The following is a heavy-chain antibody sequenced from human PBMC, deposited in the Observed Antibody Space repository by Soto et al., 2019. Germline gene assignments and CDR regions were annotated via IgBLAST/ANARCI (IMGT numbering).Heavy chain of an antibody. J-gene: IGHJ5*02. V-gene: IGHV5-51*01. Sequence: GESLKISCKASGYSFTDYWIGWVRQMPGKGLEWMGIIYPGDSETRYSPSFQGQVTISADKSNTTAYLQWSGLKASDTSMYYCARLGTDIVVVVAANGWFDPWGQGTLVTVSS. CDR1: GYSFTDYW. D-gene: IGHD2-15*01. CDR2: IYPGDSET. CDR3: ARLGTDIVVVVAANGWFDP.